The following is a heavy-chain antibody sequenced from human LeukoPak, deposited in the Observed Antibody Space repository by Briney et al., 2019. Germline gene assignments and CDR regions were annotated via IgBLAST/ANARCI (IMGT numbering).Heavy chain of an antibody. Sequence: SETLSLTCTVSGGSINSSSYYWGWIRQPPGKGLEWIGSIYYSGSTYYNPSLKSRVTISVDTSKNQFSLKLSSVTAADTAVYYCARPHDYGDYEGFDYWGQGTLVTVSS. V-gene: IGHV4-39*01. CDR1: GGSINSSSYY. CDR2: IYYSGST. D-gene: IGHD4-17*01. CDR3: ARPHDYGDYEGFDY. J-gene: IGHJ4*02.